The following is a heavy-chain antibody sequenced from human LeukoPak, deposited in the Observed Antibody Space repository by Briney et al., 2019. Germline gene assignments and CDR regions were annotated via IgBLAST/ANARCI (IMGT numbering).Heavy chain of an antibody. CDR3: AAMDSGSYYPHPFDI. Sequence: GGSLRLSCAASGFTFSSYAMSWVRQAPGKGLEWVSAISGSGGSTYYADSVKGRFTISRDNSKNTLYLQMNSLRAEDTAVYYCAAMDSGSYYPHPFDIWGQGTMVTVSS. V-gene: IGHV3-23*01. CDR2: ISGSGGST. D-gene: IGHD1-26*01. J-gene: IGHJ3*02. CDR1: GFTFSSYA.